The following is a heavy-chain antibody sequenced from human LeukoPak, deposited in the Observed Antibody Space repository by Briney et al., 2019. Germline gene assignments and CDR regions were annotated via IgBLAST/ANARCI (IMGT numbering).Heavy chain of an antibody. J-gene: IGHJ6*02. CDR3: AKRGGDFWSGYYALSYYYGMDV. Sequence: ETLSLTCAVYGGSFSDYYWSWIRQAPGKGLEWVSAISNNGGYTYYADSVQGRFTISRDNSKNTLYLQMNSLRAEDTAVYYCAKRGGDFWSGYYALSYYYGMDVWGQGTTVTVSS. V-gene: IGHV3-23*01. D-gene: IGHD3-3*01. CDR1: GGSFSDYY. CDR2: ISNNGGYT.